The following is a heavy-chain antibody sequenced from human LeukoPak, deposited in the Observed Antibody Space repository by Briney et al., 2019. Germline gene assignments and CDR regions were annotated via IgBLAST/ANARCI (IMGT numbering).Heavy chain of an antibody. CDR2: IYYSGST. D-gene: IGHD3-10*01. CDR3: ARAPGTYYYGSESFDY. V-gene: IGHV4-61*01. Sequence: SETLSLTCTVSGGSVSSGSYYWSWIRQPPGKGLEWIGYIYYSGSTNYNPSLKSRVTISVDTSKNQFSLKLSSVTAADTAVYYCARAPGTYYYGSESFDYWGQGTLVTVSS. J-gene: IGHJ4*02. CDR1: GGSVSSGSYY.